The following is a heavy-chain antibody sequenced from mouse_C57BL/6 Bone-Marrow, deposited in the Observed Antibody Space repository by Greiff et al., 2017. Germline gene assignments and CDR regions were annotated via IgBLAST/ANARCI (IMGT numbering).Heavy chain of an antibody. CDR3: VRHLDGVAY. J-gene: IGHJ3*01. Sequence: EVKLVESGGGLVQPKGSLKLSCAASGFSFNTYAMNWVRQAPGKGLEWVARIRSKSNNYATYYADSVKDRFTISRDDSESMLYLQMNNLKTEDTARYYCVRHLDGVAYWGQGTLVTVSA. CDR2: IRSKSNNYAT. CDR1: GFSFNTYA. V-gene: IGHV10-1*01.